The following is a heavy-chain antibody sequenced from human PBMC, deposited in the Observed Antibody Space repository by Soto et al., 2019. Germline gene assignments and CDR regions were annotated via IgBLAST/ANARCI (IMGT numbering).Heavy chain of an antibody. CDR3: ARDFDGRGYCTNGVCYTPAFDI. CDR1: GFTFSSYG. V-gene: IGHV3-33*01. D-gene: IGHD2-8*01. CDR2: IWYDGSNK. Sequence: GGSLRLSCAASGFTFSSYGMHWVRQAPGKGLEWVAVIWYDGSNKYYADSVKGRFTISRDNSKNTLYLQMNSLRAEDTAVYYCARDFDGRGYCTNGVCYTPAFDIWGQGTMVTVSS. J-gene: IGHJ3*02.